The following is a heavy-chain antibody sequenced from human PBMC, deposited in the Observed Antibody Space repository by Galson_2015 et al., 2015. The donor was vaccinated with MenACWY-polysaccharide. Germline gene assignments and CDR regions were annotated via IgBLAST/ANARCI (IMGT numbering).Heavy chain of an antibody. Sequence: SLRLSCAASGFTFSNYFMTWVRQAPGKGLEWVSTVTSSGDAIYYADSVKGRFTISRDNSRNTLYLQMNSLRAEDTAVYYCSRYCSGIRCYSGLDYWGQGTLVTVSS. CDR2: VTSSGDAI. V-gene: IGHV3-23*01. CDR3: SRYCSGIRCYSGLDY. J-gene: IGHJ4*02. D-gene: IGHD2-15*01. CDR1: GFTFSNYF.